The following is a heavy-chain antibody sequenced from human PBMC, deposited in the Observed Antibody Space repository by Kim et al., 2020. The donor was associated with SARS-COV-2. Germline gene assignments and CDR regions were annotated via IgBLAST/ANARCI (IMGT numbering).Heavy chain of an antibody. Sequence: SETLSLTCTVSGGSISSGGYYWSWIRQHPGKGLEWIGYIYYSGSTYYNPSLKSRVTISVDTSKNQFSLKLSSVTAADTAVYYCARAPIVVVPGRFDPWGQGTLVTVSS. CDR3: ARAPIVVVPGRFDP. CDR2: IYYSGST. J-gene: IGHJ5*02. V-gene: IGHV4-31*03. CDR1: GGSISSGGYY. D-gene: IGHD2-2*01.